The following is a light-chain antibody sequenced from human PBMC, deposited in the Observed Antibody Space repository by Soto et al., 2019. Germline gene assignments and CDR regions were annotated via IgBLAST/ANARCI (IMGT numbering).Light chain of an antibody. CDR3: MQALQTPLT. V-gene: IGKV2-28*01. J-gene: IGKJ4*01. CDR1: QSLLNRNGNNY. CDR2: LGS. Sequence: DFVMTQSPVSLAVIPGEPASISCRSSQSLLNRNGNNYLDWYLQKPGQSPQLLIYLGSNRASGVPDRFSGSGSGTDFTLKISRVEAEDVGVYYCMQALQTPLTFGGGTKVEIK.